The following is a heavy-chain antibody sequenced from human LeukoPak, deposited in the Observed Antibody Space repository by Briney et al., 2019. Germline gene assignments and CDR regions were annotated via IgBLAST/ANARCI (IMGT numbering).Heavy chain of an antibody. CDR1: GGSFSGYY. D-gene: IGHD2-15*01. CDR2: INHSGST. CDR3: ARITLAAPRRFDFDY. Sequence: SETLSLTCAVYGGSFSGYYWSWIRQPPGKGLEWIGEINHSGSTNYNPSLKSRVTISVDTSKNQFSLKLSSVTAADTAVYYCARITLAAPRRFDFDYWGQGTLVTVSS. J-gene: IGHJ4*02. V-gene: IGHV4-34*01.